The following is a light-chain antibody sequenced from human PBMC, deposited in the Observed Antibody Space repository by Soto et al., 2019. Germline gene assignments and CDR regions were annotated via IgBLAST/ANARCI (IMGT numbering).Light chain of an antibody. CDR1: SSDVGGYNY. J-gene: IGLJ2*01. CDR2: DVS. Sequence: QSAPTQPRSVSGSPGQSVTISCTGASSDVGGYNYVSWYQQHPGKAPKLVISDVSKRPSGVPDRFSGSKSGNTASLTISGLQAEDEADYYCCSYAGTYTYVVFGGGTKLTVL. CDR3: CSYAGTYTYVV. V-gene: IGLV2-11*01.